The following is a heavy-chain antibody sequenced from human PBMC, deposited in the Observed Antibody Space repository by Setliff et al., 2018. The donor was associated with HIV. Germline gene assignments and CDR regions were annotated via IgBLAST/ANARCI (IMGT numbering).Heavy chain of an antibody. Sequence: ASVKVSCKASGYTFTDYYIHWVRQAPGKGLEWMGRVDPEDGERIYGEKFRGRVTIAADTSTDTAYMELSSLRSEDTALYYCASDPTYSSGSPDIWGQGKRVTV. CDR1: GYTFTDYY. D-gene: IGHD3-22*01. CDR3: ASDPTYSSGSPDI. CDR2: VDPEDGER. J-gene: IGHJ3*02. V-gene: IGHV1-69-2*01.